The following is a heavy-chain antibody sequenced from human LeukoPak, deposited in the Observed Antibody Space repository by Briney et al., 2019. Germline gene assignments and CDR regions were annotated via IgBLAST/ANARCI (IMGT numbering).Heavy chain of an antibody. V-gene: IGHV3-66*01. Sequence: GGSLRLSCAASGFTVSNNYMSWVRQAPGRGPEWVSIIYSGGNTYYADSVKGRFTTSRDNSQNTVYLQMNSMRAEDTAVYYCASALAAASHTSFDHWGQGTLVTVSS. CDR2: IYSGGNT. CDR1: GFTVSNNY. CDR3: ASALAAASHTSFDH. J-gene: IGHJ4*02. D-gene: IGHD6-13*01.